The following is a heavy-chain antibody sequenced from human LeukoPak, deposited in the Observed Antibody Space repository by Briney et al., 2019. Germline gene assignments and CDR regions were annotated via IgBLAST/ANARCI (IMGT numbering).Heavy chain of an antibody. CDR2: ISYDGSNK. Sequence: PGGSLRLSCAASGFTFSSYGMHWVRQAPGKGLEWVAVISYDGSNKYYADSVKGRFTISRDNSKNTLYLQMNSLRAEDTAVYYCARETYDFWSGYYTLWSYNWFDPWGQGTLVTVSS. CDR3: ARETYDFWSGYYTLWSYNWFDP. D-gene: IGHD3-3*01. CDR1: GFTFSSYG. V-gene: IGHV3-30*03. J-gene: IGHJ5*02.